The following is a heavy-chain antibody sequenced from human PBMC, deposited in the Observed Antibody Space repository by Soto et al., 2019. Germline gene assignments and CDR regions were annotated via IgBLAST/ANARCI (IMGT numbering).Heavy chain of an antibody. CDR3: ARVSGSYYYGMDV. CDR1: GGSISSSNW. J-gene: IGHJ6*02. D-gene: IGHD1-26*01. Sequence: QVQLQESGPGLVKPSGTMSLTCAGYGGSISSSNWWSWVRQPPGMGLDWIGEIYHSGSTNYNPSLKSRVAISVDKSKNQFSLKLSSVTAVDTAVYYCARVSGSYYYGMDVWGQGTTVTVSS. V-gene: IGHV4-4*02. CDR2: IYHSGST.